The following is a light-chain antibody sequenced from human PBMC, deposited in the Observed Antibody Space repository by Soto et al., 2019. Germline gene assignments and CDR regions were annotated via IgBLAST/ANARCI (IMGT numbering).Light chain of an antibody. V-gene: IGKV3-15*01. Sequence: VMTQSPGTRSLSLGERATLSCRASQSVSIQLAWYQQKPGQAPRLLLSDTSTRATGIPARFSGSGSGTEFTLTISSLQSEDFAVYYCQQYSNWPPITFGQGTRLEIK. CDR1: QSVSIQ. CDR3: QQYSNWPPIT. J-gene: IGKJ5*01. CDR2: DTS.